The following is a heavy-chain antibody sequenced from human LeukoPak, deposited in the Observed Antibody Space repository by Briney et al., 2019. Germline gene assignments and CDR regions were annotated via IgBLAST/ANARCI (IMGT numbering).Heavy chain of an antibody. J-gene: IGHJ6*02. Sequence: SETLSLTCAVYGGSFSGYYWSWIRQPPGKGLEWIGGINHSGSTNYNPSLKSRVTISVYTSKNQFSLKLSSVTSADTAVYYCARLLLWPLRGALPRYGMDVWGQGTTVTVSS. D-gene: IGHD3-10*01. V-gene: IGHV4-34*01. CDR1: GGSFSGYY. CDR2: INHSGST. CDR3: ARLLLWPLRGALPRYGMDV.